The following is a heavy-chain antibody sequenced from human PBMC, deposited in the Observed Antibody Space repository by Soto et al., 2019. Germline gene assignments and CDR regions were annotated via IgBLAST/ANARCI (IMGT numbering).Heavy chain of an antibody. CDR3: AKGQDSSSLSDYFDY. CDR2: ISVSGGST. D-gene: IGHD6-6*01. V-gene: IGHV3-23*01. J-gene: IGHJ4*02. Sequence: EVQLLESGGGLLQPGGSLRLSCAASGFTFSSYAMSWVRQAPGQGMAWVSAISVSGGSTYYADSVKGRFTISRDNSKNTLYLQMNSLRAEDTAVYYCAKGQDSSSLSDYFDYWGQGTLVTVSS. CDR1: GFTFSSYA.